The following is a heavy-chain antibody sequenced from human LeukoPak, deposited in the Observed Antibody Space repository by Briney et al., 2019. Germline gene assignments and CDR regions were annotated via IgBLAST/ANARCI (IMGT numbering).Heavy chain of an antibody. J-gene: IGHJ4*02. CDR3: AKGRGGSSAGYFDY. D-gene: IGHD2-15*01. V-gene: IGHV3-23*01. Sequence: GGSLRLSCAASGFTFSSYAMSWVRQAPGKGLEWVSAISGSGGSTYNADSVKGRFTISRDNSKNTLYLQMNSLRAEDTAVYYCAKGRGGSSAGYFDYWGQGTLVTVSS. CDR1: GFTFSSYA. CDR2: ISGSGGST.